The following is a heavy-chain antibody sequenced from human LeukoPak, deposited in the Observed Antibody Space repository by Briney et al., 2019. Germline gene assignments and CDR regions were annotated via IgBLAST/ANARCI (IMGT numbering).Heavy chain of an antibody. V-gene: IGHV5-51*01. Sequence: GESLTISCKGSGFDFSSSSIGWVRQMPGKGLEWMTIIRPADSDTRYSSAFRGQVTISADKSISTAYLQWSSLKASDTAMYYCARQGGSGLFDFWGQGTLVTVSS. CDR1: GFDFSSSS. CDR3: ARQGGSGLFDF. CDR2: IRPADSDT. D-gene: IGHD3-10*01. J-gene: IGHJ4*02.